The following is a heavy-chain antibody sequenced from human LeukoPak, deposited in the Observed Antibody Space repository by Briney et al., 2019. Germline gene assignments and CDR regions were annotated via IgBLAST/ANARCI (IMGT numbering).Heavy chain of an antibody. V-gene: IGHV4-59*01. CDR2: IYYSGST. Sequence: PSGTLSLTCTVSGGSISSYYWSWIRQPPGKGLEWIGYIYYSGSTYYNPSLKSRVTISVDTSKNQFSLKLSSVTAADTAVYYCARWYKYSSSWSPVNWFDPWGQGTLVTVSS. CDR3: ARWYKYSSSWSPVNWFDP. J-gene: IGHJ5*02. D-gene: IGHD6-6*01. CDR1: GGSISSYY.